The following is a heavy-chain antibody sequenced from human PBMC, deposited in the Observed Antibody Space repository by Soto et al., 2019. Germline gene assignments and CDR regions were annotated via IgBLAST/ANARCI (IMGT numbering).Heavy chain of an antibody. V-gene: IGHV4-59*01. CDR2: IYDSGST. CDR1: GDSISNYY. Sequence: SETLSLTCTVSGDSISNYYWSWIRQPPGKGLQWIGYIYDSGSTNYNPSLKSRVTISVDTSKNQFSLKLSSVTAADTAVYFCARSGYTGYDPRPNFDFWGQGTLVTVSS. CDR3: ARSGYTGYDPRPNFDF. D-gene: IGHD5-12*01. J-gene: IGHJ4*02.